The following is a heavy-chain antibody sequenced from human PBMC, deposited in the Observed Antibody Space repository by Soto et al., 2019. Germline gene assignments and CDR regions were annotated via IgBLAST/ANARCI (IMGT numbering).Heavy chain of an antibody. V-gene: IGHV1-2*04. CDR2: INPNRGGT. Sequence: QVQLVQSGPEVKNPGASVKVSCKSSGYTFTGYYMHWVRQAPAQGIESMGWINPNRGGTNYAQKYQGWVTLTKNTTIITAYMELNRLRPDDTAVYYSGRAGTTSSWYWGEYNWFVPWGQGTLVTVSS. D-gene: IGHD6-13*01. J-gene: IGHJ5*02. CDR1: GYTFTGYY. CDR3: GRAGTTSSWYWGEYNWFVP.